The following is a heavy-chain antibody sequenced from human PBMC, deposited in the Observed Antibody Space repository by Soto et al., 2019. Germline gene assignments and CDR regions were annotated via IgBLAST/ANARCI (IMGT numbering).Heavy chain of an antibody. J-gene: IGHJ6*02. CDR1: GFTFSSYT. CDR3: AKRGDYYYYGMNV. D-gene: IGHD3-16*01. CDR2: IRASGRDT. V-gene: IGHV3-23*01. Sequence: EVQLLESGGGLVQPGGSLRLSCAASGFTFSSYTLSWVRQAPGKGLEWVSAIRASGRDTFYADSVKGRFTISRDNSKNTLYLQMNSLSAEATAIYYCAKRGDYYYYGMNVWGQGTTVTVSS.